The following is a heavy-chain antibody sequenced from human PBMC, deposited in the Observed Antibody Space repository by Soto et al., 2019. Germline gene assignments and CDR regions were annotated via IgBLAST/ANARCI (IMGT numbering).Heavy chain of an antibody. D-gene: IGHD6-6*01. Sequence: GGSLRLSCAASGFTFSSYGMHWVRQAPGKGLEWVAVIWYDGSNKYYADSVKGRFTISRDNSKNTLYLQMNSLRAEDTAVYYCARGAPNSSSSGNWFDPWGQGTLVTVSS. CDR2: IWYDGSNK. V-gene: IGHV3-33*01. J-gene: IGHJ5*02. CDR1: GFTFSSYG. CDR3: ARGAPNSSSSGNWFDP.